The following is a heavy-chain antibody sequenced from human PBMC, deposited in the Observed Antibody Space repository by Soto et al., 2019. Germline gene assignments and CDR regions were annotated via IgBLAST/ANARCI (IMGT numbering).Heavy chain of an antibody. Sequence: EVQLVESGGGLVQPGGSLRLSCAASGFTFSSDWMHWVRQVPGKGLVWVSHISGDGSQTGYAGSVKGRFTVSGDNAKNTLYLQMNSLRDEDTAVYYCARDFPYCSSASCYSYWGQGTLVTVSS. CDR3: ARDFPYCSSASCYSY. CDR2: ISGDGSQT. V-gene: IGHV3-74*01. J-gene: IGHJ4*02. CDR1: GFTFSSDW. D-gene: IGHD2-2*01.